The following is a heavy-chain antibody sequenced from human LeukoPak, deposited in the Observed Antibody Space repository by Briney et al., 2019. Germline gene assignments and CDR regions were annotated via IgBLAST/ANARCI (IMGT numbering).Heavy chain of an antibody. CDR1: GFTFTNYW. Sequence: SGGSLRLSCAASGFTFTNYWMHWVRQAPGKGLVWVSRINTDGSSTNYADSVKGRFTISRDNARNTLYLQMNSLRAEDTAVYYCARGIIYNNYYFDDWGQGTLVTVSS. J-gene: IGHJ4*02. CDR2: INTDGSST. V-gene: IGHV3-74*01. CDR3: ARGIIYNNYYFDD. D-gene: IGHD3-10*01.